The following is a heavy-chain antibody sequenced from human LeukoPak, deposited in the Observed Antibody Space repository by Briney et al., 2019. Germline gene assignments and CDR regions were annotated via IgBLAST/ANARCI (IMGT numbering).Heavy chain of an antibody. J-gene: IGHJ6*02. V-gene: IGHV4-39*07. CDR2: ISQSGST. Sequence: SETLSLTCTVSGGSISSGGYYWSWIRQPPGRGLEWIGEISQSGSTNYNPSLKSRITMSVDTSKNQFSLKLSSVTAADTAVYYCARTPMIVVVTYYYYGMDVWGQGTTVTVSS. CDR3: ARTPMIVVVTYYYYGMDV. CDR1: GGSISSGGYY. D-gene: IGHD3-22*01.